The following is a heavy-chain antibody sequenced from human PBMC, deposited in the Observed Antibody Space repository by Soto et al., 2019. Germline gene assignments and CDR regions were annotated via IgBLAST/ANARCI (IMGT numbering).Heavy chain of an antibody. CDR3: ARLRIASQNYYGMDV. Sequence: GASVKVSCKASGYTFTSYYMHWVRQAPGQGLEWMGIINPSGGSTSYAQKSQGRVTMTRDTSTSTVYMELSSLRSEDTAVYYCARLRIASQNYYGMDVWGQGTTVTVSS. CDR2: INPSGGST. V-gene: IGHV1-46*01. CDR1: GYTFTSYY. J-gene: IGHJ6*02.